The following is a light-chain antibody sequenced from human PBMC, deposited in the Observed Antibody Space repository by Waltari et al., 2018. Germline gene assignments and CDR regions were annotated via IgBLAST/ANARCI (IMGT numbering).Light chain of an antibody. J-gene: IGLJ2*01. CDR2: QDS. Sequence: SYELTQPPSVSVSPGQTASITCSGDKLGDKYACWYQQKPGPSPVLVIYQDSKRPSGIPERFSGSNSGNTATLTISGTQAMDEADYYCQAWDSSTKDVVFGGGTKLTVL. CDR1: KLGDKY. V-gene: IGLV3-1*01. CDR3: QAWDSSTKDVV.